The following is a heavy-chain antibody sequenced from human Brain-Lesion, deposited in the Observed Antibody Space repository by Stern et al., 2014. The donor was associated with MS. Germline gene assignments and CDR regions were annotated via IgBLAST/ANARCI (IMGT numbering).Heavy chain of an antibody. Sequence: VQLVQSGGGLVQPGGSLTISCTAAGFTFVNYWMTWVRQAPGKGLEWVVNIKEDGNEKNYVDSVKGRFTISRDNARNSLYLQMNSLRVEDTALYYCARVYNTIYGIVTQRGSGMDVWGQGTTVIVSS. J-gene: IGHJ6*02. D-gene: IGHD3-3*01. CDR3: ARVYNTIYGIVTQRGSGMDV. CDR1: GFTFVNYW. CDR2: IKEDGNEK. V-gene: IGHV3-7*01.